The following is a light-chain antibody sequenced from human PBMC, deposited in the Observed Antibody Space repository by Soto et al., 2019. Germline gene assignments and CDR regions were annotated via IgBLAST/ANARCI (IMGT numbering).Light chain of an antibody. Sequence: DIVMDQSPDSLAVSLGERATIHCKSSQSIFYSSNNKNYLTWYQQKPGQPPKLLIYWASTRESGVPDRFSGSGSGTDFTLTISSLQAEDVAVYYCQQYYSTPWTFGQGTKVDIK. CDR3: QQYYSTPWT. J-gene: IGKJ1*01. V-gene: IGKV4-1*01. CDR1: QSIFYSSNNKNY. CDR2: WAS.